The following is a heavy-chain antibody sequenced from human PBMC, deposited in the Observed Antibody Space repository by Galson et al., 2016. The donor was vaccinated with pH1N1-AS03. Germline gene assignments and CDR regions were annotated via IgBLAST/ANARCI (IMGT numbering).Heavy chain of an antibody. V-gene: IGHV5-51*01. CDR2: IYPADSTT. CDR3: VRHRNDFDY. CDR1: GYRFTSNW. Sequence: QSGAEVKKPGESLTISCYATGYRFTSNWIGWVRQMPGKGLEWLGIIYPADSTTRYNPSFEGQVTISADKAITTTYLRWSSLRASDTAVYYCVRHRNDFDYWGQGTLVTVSS. J-gene: IGHJ4*02.